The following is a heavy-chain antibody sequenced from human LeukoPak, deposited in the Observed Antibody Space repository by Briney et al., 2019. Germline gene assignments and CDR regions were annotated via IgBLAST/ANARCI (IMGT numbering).Heavy chain of an antibody. CDR3: ARVGLLILFGGADVLDI. V-gene: IGHV3-30*02. CDR1: GFTFSSYG. D-gene: IGHD3-16*01. CDR2: IRYDGSNK. Sequence: PGGSLRLSCAASGFTFSSYGMHWVRQAPGRGLEWVAFIRYDGSNKYYADSVKGRFTISRDNSKNTLYLQMNSLKTGDTAVYHCARVGLLILFGGADVLDIWGQGTTVTVSS. J-gene: IGHJ3*02.